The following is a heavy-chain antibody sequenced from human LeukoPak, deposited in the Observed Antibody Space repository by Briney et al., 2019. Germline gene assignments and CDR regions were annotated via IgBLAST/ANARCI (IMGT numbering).Heavy chain of an antibody. CDR3: ARNVADL. J-gene: IGHJ4*02. D-gene: IGHD3/OR15-3a*01. CDR1: SASITSVSYY. V-gene: IGHV4-61*02. Sequence: SQTLSLNCTVSSASITSVSYYWSWIRQPAGKGLEWIGRIDNSGGTNYNHSLNTRTTITIYTSKNKFSLELSSVTAADTAGYYCARNVADLWRQGPLVTVPS. CDR2: IDNSGGT.